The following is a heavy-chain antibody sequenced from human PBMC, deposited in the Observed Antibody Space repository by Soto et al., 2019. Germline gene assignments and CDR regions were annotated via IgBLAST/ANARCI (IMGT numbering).Heavy chain of an antibody. V-gene: IGHV3-23*01. CDR3: AKDEVGATHFDY. Sequence: VGSLRLSCAASGFTFSSYAMSWVRQAPGKGLEWVSAISGSGGSTYYADSVKGRFTISRDNSKNTLYLQMNSLRAEDTAVYYCAKDEVGATHFDYWGQGTLVTVSS. J-gene: IGHJ4*02. CDR1: GFTFSSYA. D-gene: IGHD1-26*01. CDR2: ISGSGGST.